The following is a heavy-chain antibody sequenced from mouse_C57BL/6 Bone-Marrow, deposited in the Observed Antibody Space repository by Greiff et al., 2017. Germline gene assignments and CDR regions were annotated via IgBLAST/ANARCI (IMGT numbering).Heavy chain of an antibody. CDR1: GYTFTSYW. CDR3: ARGTTVVAPGFDY. V-gene: IGHV1-55*01. J-gene: IGHJ2*01. Sequence: QVQLQQPGAELVKPGASVKMSCKASGYTFTSYWITWVKQRPGQGLEWIGDIYPGSGSTNYNEKFKSKATLTVDTSSSTAYMQLSSLTSEDSAVYYCARGTTVVAPGFDYWGQGTTLTVSS. D-gene: IGHD1-1*01. CDR2: IYPGSGST.